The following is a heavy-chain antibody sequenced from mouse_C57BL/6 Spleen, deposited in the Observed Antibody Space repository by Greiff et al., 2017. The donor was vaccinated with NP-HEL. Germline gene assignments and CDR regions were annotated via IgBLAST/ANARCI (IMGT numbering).Heavy chain of an antibody. J-gene: IGHJ4*01. CDR2: IYPGSGST. V-gene: IGHV1-55*01. CDR1: GYTFTSYW. CDR3: AREIYYYGSSSYYAMDY. Sequence: QVQLQQPGAELVKPGASVKMSCKASGYTFTSYWLTWVKQRPGQGLEWIGDIYPGSGSTNYNEKFKSKATLTVDTSSSTAYMQLSSLTSEDSAVYYCAREIYYYGSSSYYAMDYWGQGTSVTVSS. D-gene: IGHD1-1*01.